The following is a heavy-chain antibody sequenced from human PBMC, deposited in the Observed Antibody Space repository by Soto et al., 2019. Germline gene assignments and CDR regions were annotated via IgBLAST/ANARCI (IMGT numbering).Heavy chain of an antibody. J-gene: IGHJ3*01. V-gene: IGHV3-30*03. Sequence: GGSLRLSCAASGFTFSSYGMHWVRQAPGKGLEWVAVISYDGSNKYYADSVKGRFTISRDNSKNALYLQMNSLRAEDTAVYYCARDLFPALWGQGTMVTVSS. CDR3: ARDLFPAL. D-gene: IGHD2-21*01. CDR2: ISYDGSNK. CDR1: GFTFSSYG.